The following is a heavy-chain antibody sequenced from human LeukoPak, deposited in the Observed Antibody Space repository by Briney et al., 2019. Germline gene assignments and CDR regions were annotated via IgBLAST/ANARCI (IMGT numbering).Heavy chain of an antibody. V-gene: IGHV3-21*01. CDR3: ARADTRIVVMTLYYFDY. J-gene: IGHJ4*02. Sequence: GGSLRLSCAASGFTFSSYSMNWVRQAPGKGLEWVSSISSSSSYIYYADSVKGRFTISRDNAKNSLYLQMNSLRAEDTAVYYCARADTRIVVMTLYYFDYWGQGTLVTVSS. CDR2: ISSSSSYI. CDR1: GFTFSSYS. D-gene: IGHD3-22*01.